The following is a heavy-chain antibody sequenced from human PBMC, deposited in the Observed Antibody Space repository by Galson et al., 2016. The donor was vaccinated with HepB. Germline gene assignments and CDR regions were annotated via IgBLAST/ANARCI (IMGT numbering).Heavy chain of an antibody. J-gene: IGHJ4*02. V-gene: IGHV4-34*01. CDR2: VNHFGST. D-gene: IGHD3-9*01. Sequence: SETLSLTCAVYGGSSNSYYWSWIRQAPGKGLEWLAEVNHFGSTNYNPSLKGRVGISVVASKNQLSLKLSSVTAADTAIYYCAGDISTAYYFHYWGQGTLVTVSS. CDR1: GGSSNSYY. CDR3: AGDISTAYYFHY.